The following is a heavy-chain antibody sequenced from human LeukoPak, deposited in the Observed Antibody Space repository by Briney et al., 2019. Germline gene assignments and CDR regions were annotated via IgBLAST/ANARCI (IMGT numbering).Heavy chain of an antibody. D-gene: IGHD3-22*01. V-gene: IGHV5-51*01. CDR3: ARLRITMIRPDVSDI. CDR1: GYSFTTYW. J-gene: IGHJ3*02. Sequence: GECLKISCKGSGYSFTTYWIGWVRQMPGKGLEWMGIIYPDDSDTRYSPSFQGQVSISVDKSVSAAYLQWSSLKASDTAIYYCARLRITMIRPDVSDIWGQGTMVTVSS. CDR2: IYPDDSDT.